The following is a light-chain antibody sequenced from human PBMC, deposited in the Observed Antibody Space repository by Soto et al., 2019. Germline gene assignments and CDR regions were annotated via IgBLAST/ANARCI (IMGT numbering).Light chain of an antibody. CDR1: QSLTHSSGYNY. CDR2: LGS. Sequence: EIVLTQSPLSLSVSPGEPASISCRSSQSLTHSSGYNYLDWYLLKSGQPPQLVIYLGSNRGSGVADRLSGSGSGTHFTLTIIRVETEDAGVYFCMQPLQTLITFGQGTRLEIQ. CDR3: MQPLQTLIT. J-gene: IGKJ5*01. V-gene: IGKV2-28*01.